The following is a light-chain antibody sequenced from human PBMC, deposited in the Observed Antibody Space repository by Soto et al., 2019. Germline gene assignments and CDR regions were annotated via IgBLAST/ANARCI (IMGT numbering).Light chain of an antibody. CDR1: SSNIGAGYD. J-gene: IGLJ2*01. V-gene: IGLV1-40*01. CDR3: QSYDSSLSGSI. Sequence: QSVLTQPPSVSGALGQRVTISCTGSSSNIGAGYDVHWYQQLPGTATKLLIYGNSNRPSGVPDRFSGSKSGTSASLAITGLQAEDEADYYCQSYDSSLSGSIFGGGTKLTVL. CDR2: GNS.